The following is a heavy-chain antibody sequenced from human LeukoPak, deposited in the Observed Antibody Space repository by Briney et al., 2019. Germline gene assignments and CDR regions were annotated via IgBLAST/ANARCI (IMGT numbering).Heavy chain of an antibody. J-gene: IGHJ6*02. D-gene: IGHD3-22*01. V-gene: IGHV1-69*13. CDR3: ARGPFPHSSGYYYYYYGMDV. CDR2: IIPIFGTA. CDR1: GGTFSSYA. Sequence: SVKVSCKASGGTFSSYAISWVRQAPGQGLERMGGIIPIFGTANYAQKFQGRVTITADESTSTAYMELSSLRSEDTAVYYCARGPFPHSSGYYYYYYGMDVWGQGTTVTVSS.